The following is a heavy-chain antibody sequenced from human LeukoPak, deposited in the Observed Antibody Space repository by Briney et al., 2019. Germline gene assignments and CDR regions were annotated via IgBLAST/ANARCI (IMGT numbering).Heavy chain of an antibody. CDR1: GFTFDDYA. Sequence: PGGSLRLSCSASGFTFDDYAMHWVRQAPGKGLEWVSLISGDGGSTYYADSVKGRFTISRDNSKNSLYLQMNSLRTEDTALYYCAKDMRCSGGSCYSRLLDYWGRGTLITVSS. D-gene: IGHD2-15*01. J-gene: IGHJ4*02. CDR3: AKDMRCSGGSCYSRLLDY. CDR2: ISGDGGST. V-gene: IGHV3-43*02.